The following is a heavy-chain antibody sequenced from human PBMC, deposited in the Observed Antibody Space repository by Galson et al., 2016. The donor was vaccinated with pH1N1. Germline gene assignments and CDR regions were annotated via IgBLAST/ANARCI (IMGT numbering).Heavy chain of an antibody. CDR1: GFSFSNAW. V-gene: IGHV3-15*01. J-gene: IGHJ3*01. Sequence: SLRLSCAASGFSFSNAWMSWVRQAPGKGPEWVGRIKRSADGGTTDYAAPVKGRFTISRDDSENTLHLQMNSLKTEDTAVYYCSTSITDGRNDALDFWGQGTMVTVSS. CDR2: IKRSADGGTT. D-gene: IGHD1-14*01. CDR3: STSITDGRNDALDF.